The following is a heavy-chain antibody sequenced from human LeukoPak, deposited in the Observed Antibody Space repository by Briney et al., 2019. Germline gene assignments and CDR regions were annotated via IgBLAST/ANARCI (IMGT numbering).Heavy chain of an antibody. D-gene: IGHD6-13*01. CDR3: ARDKYSRSFFDP. CDR1: GGSISSYY. J-gene: IGHJ5*02. CDR2: IYYSGST. Sequence: SSETLSLTCTVSGGSISSYYWSWIRQPPGKGLEWIGYIYYSGSTNYNPSLKSRVTISVDTSKNQFSLKLSSVTAADTAVYYCARDKYSRSFFDPWGQGTLVTVSS. V-gene: IGHV4-59*01.